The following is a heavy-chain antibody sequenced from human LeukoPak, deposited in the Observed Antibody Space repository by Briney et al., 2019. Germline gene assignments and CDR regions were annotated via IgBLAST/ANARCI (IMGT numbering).Heavy chain of an antibody. V-gene: IGHV3-53*01. CDR3: ARGVGQDAFDI. J-gene: IGHJ3*02. D-gene: IGHD1-26*01. CDR2: IYSGGDT. CDR1: GFTIRSNY. Sequence: GGSLRLSCAASGFTIRSNYMSWDRQAPGKGLEWVSVIYSGGDTYYADSVKGRFTFSKDNSKNTLYLQMTNLRVEDTAVYYCARGVGQDAFDIWGQGTMVTVSS.